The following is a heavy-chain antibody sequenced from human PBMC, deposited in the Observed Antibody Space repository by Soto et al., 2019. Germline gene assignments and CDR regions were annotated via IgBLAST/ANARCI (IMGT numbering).Heavy chain of an antibody. D-gene: IGHD3-10*01. Sequence: QVQLVESGGGVVQPGRSLRLSCAASGFTINTYVMHWVRLTPGKGLEWVALIWSDGSDEYYADSVKGRFTISRDNSKNTLYLQMNSLRVEDTALYYCARDSRGSGSNDYWGQGTLVTVSS. J-gene: IGHJ4*02. CDR1: GFTINTYV. CDR2: IWSDGSDE. V-gene: IGHV3-33*01. CDR3: ARDSRGSGSNDY.